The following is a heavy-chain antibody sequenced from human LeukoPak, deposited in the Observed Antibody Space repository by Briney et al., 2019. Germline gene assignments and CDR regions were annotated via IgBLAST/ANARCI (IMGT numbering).Heavy chain of an antibody. CDR3: ARGPYCSGGSCYSVDY. CDR1: GYTFTSYG. V-gene: IGHV1-18*01. CDR2: ISAYNGNT. Sequence: GASVKVSCEASGYTFTSYGISWVRQAPGQGLEWMGWISAYNGNTNYAQKLQGRVTMTTDTSTSTAYMELRSLRSDDTAVYYCARGPYCSGGSCYSVDYWGQGTLVTVSS. J-gene: IGHJ4*02. D-gene: IGHD2-15*01.